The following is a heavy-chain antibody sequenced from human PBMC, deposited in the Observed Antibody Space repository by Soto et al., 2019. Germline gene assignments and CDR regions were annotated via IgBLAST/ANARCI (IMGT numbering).Heavy chain of an antibody. CDR2: IYYSGST. D-gene: IGHD4-17*01. CDR1: GGSISSYY. V-gene: IGHV4-59*01. J-gene: IGHJ4*02. Sequence: SETLSLTCTVSGGSISSYYWSWIRQPPGKGLEWIGYIYYSGSTNYNPSLKSRVTISVDTSKNQFSLKLSSVTAADTAVYYCARGRSDTTVTFDYWGQGTLVTVSS. CDR3: ARGRSDTTVTFDY.